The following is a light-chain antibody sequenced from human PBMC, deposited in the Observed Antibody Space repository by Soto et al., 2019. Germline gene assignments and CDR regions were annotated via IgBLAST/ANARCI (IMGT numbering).Light chain of an antibody. CDR1: QSVSSSY. CDR3: QLYGGSPLYA. J-gene: IGKJ2*01. Sequence: EIVLTQSPGTLSLSPGERATLSCRASQSVSSSYLAWYQQRPGQAPRLLIYGASSRATGIPDRFSGSGSGTDFTLTISRREPEDFAVYYCQLYGGSPLYAFGQGTKLEIK. V-gene: IGKV3-20*01. CDR2: GAS.